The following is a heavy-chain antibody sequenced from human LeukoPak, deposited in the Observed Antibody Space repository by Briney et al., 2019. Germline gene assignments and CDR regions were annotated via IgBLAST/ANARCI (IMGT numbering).Heavy chain of an antibody. J-gene: IGHJ1*01. CDR3: ARAPTTVVTPDFQH. D-gene: IGHD4-23*01. V-gene: IGHV1-3*01. CDR1: AYTFTSYA. Sequence: ASVKVSCKASAYTFTSYAMHWVRQAPGQRLEWMGWINAGNGDTKYSQKFRGRVTITRDTSASTAYMELSSLRSEDTAVYYCARAPTTVVTPDFQHWGQGTLVTVSS. CDR2: INAGNGDT.